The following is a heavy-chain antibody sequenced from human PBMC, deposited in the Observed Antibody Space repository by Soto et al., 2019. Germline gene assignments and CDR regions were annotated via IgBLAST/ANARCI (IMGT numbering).Heavy chain of an antibody. CDR1: GYTFTSCG. V-gene: IGHV1-18*01. D-gene: IGHD6-19*01. Sequence: ASVKVSCKASGYTFTSCGISWVRQAPGQGLEWRGWIGAYNGNTNYAQKLEGRGTMTSDTSTSAACVELRGLRSDDTAVYCCASAFKRRSIAVAGRDPFYSWRQETRVSDSS. CDR2: IGAYNGNT. J-gene: IGHJ6*02. CDR3: ASAFKRRSIAVAGRDPFYS.